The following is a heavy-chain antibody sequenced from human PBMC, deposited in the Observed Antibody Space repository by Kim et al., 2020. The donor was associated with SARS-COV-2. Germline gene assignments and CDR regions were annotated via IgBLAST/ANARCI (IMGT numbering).Heavy chain of an antibody. CDR1: GGSISSYY. V-gene: IGHV4-59*13. D-gene: IGHD1-26*01. CDR2: IYYSGST. Sequence: SETLSLTCTVSGGSISSYYWSWIRQPPGKGLEWIGYIYYSGSTNYNPSLKSRVTISVDTSKNQFSLKLSSVTAADTAVYYCARAGKWASYFDYWCQGTLV. J-gene: IGHJ4*02. CDR3: ARAGKWASYFDY.